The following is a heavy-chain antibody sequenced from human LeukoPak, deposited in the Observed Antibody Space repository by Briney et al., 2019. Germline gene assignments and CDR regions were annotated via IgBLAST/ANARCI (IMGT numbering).Heavy chain of an antibody. Sequence: SGPTLVKPTQTLTLTCTFSGFSLSTSGVGVDWIRQPPRKALEWLAFIYWDDDKRYSPSLRSRLTISKDSSKNQVVLTMTNMDAVDTATYFCANRRAYGGNWNSGAFDIWGQGTLVSVSS. CDR1: GFSLSTSGVG. CDR3: ANRRAYGGNWNSGAFDI. CDR2: IYWDDDK. V-gene: IGHV2-5*02. D-gene: IGHD1-7*01. J-gene: IGHJ3*02.